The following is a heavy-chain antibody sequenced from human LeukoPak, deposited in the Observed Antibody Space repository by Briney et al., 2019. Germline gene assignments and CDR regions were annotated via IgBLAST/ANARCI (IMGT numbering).Heavy chain of an antibody. CDR3: ARGQAGTALDY. CDR1: GFTFSSHS. J-gene: IGHJ4*02. D-gene: IGHD6-13*01. V-gene: IGHV3-21*01. Sequence: GGSLRLSCAASGFTFSSHSMNWVRQAPGKGLEWVSSISSSSSYIYYADSVKGRFTISRDNAKNSLYLQMNSLRAEDTAVYYCARGQAGTALDYWGQGTLVTVSS. CDR2: ISSSSSYI.